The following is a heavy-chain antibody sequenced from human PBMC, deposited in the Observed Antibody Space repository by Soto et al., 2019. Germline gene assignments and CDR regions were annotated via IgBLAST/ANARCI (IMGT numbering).Heavy chain of an antibody. CDR1: GGSISSSNW. V-gene: IGHV4-4*02. CDR2: IYHSGST. CDR3: ARGIAVAGKSWFDP. J-gene: IGHJ5*02. Sequence: SETLSLTCAVSGGSISSSNWWSWVRQPPGKGLEWIGEIYHSGSTNYNPSLKSRVTISVDKSKNQFSLKLSSVTAAATAVYYCARGIAVAGKSWFDPWGQGTLVTVSS. D-gene: IGHD6-19*01.